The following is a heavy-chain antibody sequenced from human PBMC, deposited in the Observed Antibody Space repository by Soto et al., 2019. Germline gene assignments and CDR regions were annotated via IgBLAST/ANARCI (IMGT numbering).Heavy chain of an antibody. CDR3: ARRCGGDCGRFDP. CDR2: IIPIFGTA. CDR1: GGAFSSYA. V-gene: IGHV1-69*13. Sequence: SVKVSCKASGGAFSSYAISWVRQAPGQGLEWMGGIIPIFGTANYAQKFQGRVTITADESTSTAHMELSSLRSEDTAVYYCARRCGGDCGRFDPWGQGTLVTVSS. D-gene: IGHD2-21*02. J-gene: IGHJ5*02.